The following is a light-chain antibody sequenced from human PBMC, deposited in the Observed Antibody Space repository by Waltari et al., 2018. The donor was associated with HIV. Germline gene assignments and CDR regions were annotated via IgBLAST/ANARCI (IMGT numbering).Light chain of an antibody. CDR2: RNN. V-gene: IGLV1-47*01. CDR3: AAWDDSRSGYV. CDR1: SSNIGSNY. Sequence: QSVLTQPPSASGTPGQRVTISCSGSSSNIGSNYVYWYQQLPGTAPKLLIFRNNQRPPGVPDRFSGSKSGTSASLAISGLRSEDEAEYYCAAWDDSRSGYVFGTGTKVTVL. J-gene: IGLJ1*01.